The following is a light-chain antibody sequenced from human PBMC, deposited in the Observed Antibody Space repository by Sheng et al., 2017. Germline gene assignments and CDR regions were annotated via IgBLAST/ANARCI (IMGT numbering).Light chain of an antibody. Sequence: IQMTQSPSSLSASVGDRVTITCRASQDIRNDLGWYQQKAGKAPKLLIYAASTLQTGVPSRFSGSGSGTDFTLTISSLQPEDVATYYCQEYNSALRTFGQGTKVEIK. V-gene: IGKV1-6*02. CDR3: QEYNSALRT. CDR1: QDIRND. J-gene: IGKJ1*01. CDR2: AAS.